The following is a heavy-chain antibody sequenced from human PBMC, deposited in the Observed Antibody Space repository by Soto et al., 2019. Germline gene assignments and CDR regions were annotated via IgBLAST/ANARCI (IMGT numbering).Heavy chain of an antibody. D-gene: IGHD3-3*01. J-gene: IGHJ5*02. CDR3: AKVPLEWLTPNWFDP. Sequence: SGGSLRLSCAASGFTFSSYAMSWVRQAPGKGLEWVSAISGSGGSTYYADSVKGRFTISRDNSKNTLYLQMNSLRAEDTAVYYCAKVPLEWLTPNWFDPWGQGTLVTVSS. CDR1: GFTFSSYA. V-gene: IGHV3-23*01. CDR2: ISGSGGST.